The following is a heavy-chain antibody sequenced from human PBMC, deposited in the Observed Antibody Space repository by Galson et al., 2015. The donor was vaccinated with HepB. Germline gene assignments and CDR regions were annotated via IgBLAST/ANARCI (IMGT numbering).Heavy chain of an antibody. V-gene: IGHV1-2*02. CDR1: GYTFTGYY. J-gene: IGHJ5*02. Sequence: SVKVSCKASGYTFTGYYMHWVRQAPGQGLEWMGWINPNSGGTNYAQKFQGRVTMTRDTSISTAYMELSRLRSDDTAVYYCAREGPRGLYVYWFDPWGQGTLVTVSS. CDR3: AREGPRGLYVYWFDP. D-gene: IGHD5/OR15-5a*01. CDR2: INPNSGGT.